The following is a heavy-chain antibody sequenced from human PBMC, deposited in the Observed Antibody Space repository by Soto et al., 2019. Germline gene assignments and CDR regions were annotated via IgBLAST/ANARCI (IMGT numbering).Heavy chain of an antibody. CDR3: AKVRYYYYDMDV. CDR2: ISGSGDST. V-gene: IGHV3-23*01. Sequence: PGGSLRLSCAASGFTFSSYAMNWVRQAPGKGLEWVSAISGSGDSTNYADSVKGRFTISRGNSKNTLNLQMNSLRAEDTAVYYCAKVRYYYYDMDVWGQGTTVTVSS. J-gene: IGHJ6*02. CDR1: GFTFSSYA.